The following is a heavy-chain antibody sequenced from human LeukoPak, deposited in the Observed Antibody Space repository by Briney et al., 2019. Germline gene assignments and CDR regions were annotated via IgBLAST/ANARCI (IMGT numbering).Heavy chain of an antibody. CDR2: INPSGGST. V-gene: IGHV1-46*01. J-gene: IGHJ4*02. D-gene: IGHD1-1*01. CDR1: GYTFTSYY. CDR3: ARNENGCFDY. Sequence: ASVKVSCKASGYTFTSYYMHWVRQAPGQGLEWMGIINPSGGSTSYAQKFQGRVTMTRDTSTSTVYMELRSLRSDDTAVYYCARNENGCFDYWGQGTLVTVSS.